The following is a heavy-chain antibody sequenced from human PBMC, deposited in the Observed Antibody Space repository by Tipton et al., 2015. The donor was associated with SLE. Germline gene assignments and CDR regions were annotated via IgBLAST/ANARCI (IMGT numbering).Heavy chain of an antibody. V-gene: IGHV4-61*02. Sequence: TLSLTCTVSGGSISSGSYYWSWIRQPAGKGLEWIGRIYTSGSTNYNPSLKSRVTISVDTSKNQFSLKLSSVTAADTAVYYCARLDGSGSYYRLRYWGQGTLVTVSS. J-gene: IGHJ4*02. CDR1: GGSISSGSYY. CDR3: ARLDGSGSYYRLRY. D-gene: IGHD3-10*01. CDR2: IYTSGST.